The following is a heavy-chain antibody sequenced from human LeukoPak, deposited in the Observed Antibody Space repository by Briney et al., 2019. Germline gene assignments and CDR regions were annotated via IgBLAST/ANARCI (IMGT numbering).Heavy chain of an antibody. CDR1: GGSISTCY. Sequence: SETLSLTCSVSGGSISTCYWSWTRQPPGKGLEWIGYIYNSGSTNYSPSLKSRVPISMDTSKNQLSLQLTSVTAADTAVCYCARHGGFLEWLFSFDSWGEGTLVTVSS. CDR2: IYNSGST. D-gene: IGHD3-3*01. V-gene: IGHV4-59*08. CDR3: ARHGGFLEWLFSFDS. J-gene: IGHJ4*02.